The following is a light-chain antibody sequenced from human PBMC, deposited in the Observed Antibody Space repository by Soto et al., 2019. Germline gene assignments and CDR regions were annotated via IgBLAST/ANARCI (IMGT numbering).Light chain of an antibody. Sequence: DIQMTQSPSSVSAFVGGSVTITCHASQRISAFLNWYHQKPGKAPKLLIYSASYLQSGVPSNFSGSGSGTDFTLSIVTLQPEQSGTHFCQQSYRLPLTFGGGTRWIS. CDR1: QRISAF. CDR3: QQSYRLPLT. J-gene: IGKJ4*01. CDR2: SAS. V-gene: IGKV1-39*01.